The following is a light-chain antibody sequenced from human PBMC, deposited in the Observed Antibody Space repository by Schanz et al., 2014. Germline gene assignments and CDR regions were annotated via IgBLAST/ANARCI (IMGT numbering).Light chain of an antibody. CDR3: SSYTSSSTLGV. J-gene: IGLJ3*02. Sequence: QSALSQPASVSGSPGQSITISCTGTSSDVGTYSYVSWYRQHPGKAPKLMIYDVSKRPSGVSNRFSGSKSGNTASLTIAGLQAEDEADYYCSSYTSSSTLGVFGGGTKLTVL. CDR1: SSDVGTYSY. V-gene: IGLV2-14*03. CDR2: DVS.